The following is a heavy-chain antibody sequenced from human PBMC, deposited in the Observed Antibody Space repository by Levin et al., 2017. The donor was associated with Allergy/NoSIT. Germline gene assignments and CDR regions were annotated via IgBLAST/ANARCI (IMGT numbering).Heavy chain of an antibody. CDR3: ASTLDNPVVIAATNNWFDP. CDR2: IYHSGST. D-gene: IGHD2-15*01. J-gene: IGHJ5*02. CDR1: GGSINNYY. V-gene: IGHV4-59*01. Sequence: SETLSLTCTVSGGSINNYYWSWIRQPPGKGLEWIGYIYHSGSTNYNPSLKSRVTISVDTSKNQFSLKVSSVTAADTAVYYCASTLDNPVVIAATNNWFDPWGQGTLVTVSS.